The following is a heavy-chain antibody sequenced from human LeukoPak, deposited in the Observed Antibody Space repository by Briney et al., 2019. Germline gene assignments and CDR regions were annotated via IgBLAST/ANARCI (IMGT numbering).Heavy chain of an antibody. CDR1: GGSISSYY. CDR2: IYYSGST. J-gene: IGHJ6*03. CDR3: ARGLIAAAGYYYYYYYMDV. Sequence: SEPLSLPFTVSGGSISSYYWSWIRQPPGKGVEWIGYIYYSGSTNYNPSLKSRVTISVDTSKNQFSLKLSSVTAADTAVYYCARGLIAAAGYYYYYYYMDVWGKGTTVTVSS. D-gene: IGHD6-13*01. V-gene: IGHV4-59*01.